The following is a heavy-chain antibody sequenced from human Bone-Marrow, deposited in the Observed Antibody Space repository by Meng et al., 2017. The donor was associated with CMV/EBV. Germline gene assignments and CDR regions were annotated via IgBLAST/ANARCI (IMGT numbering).Heavy chain of an antibody. CDR1: GYSFTSYW. CDR2: ISSSSSYI. D-gene: IGHD3-3*01. Sequence: GGSLRLSCKGSGYSFTSYWIGWVRQAPGKGLEWVSSISSSSSYIYFADSVKGRFTISRDNAKSSLYLQMNSLRAEDTAVYYCARDGWSPGGFDVWGQGTTVTVSS. J-gene: IGHJ6*02. V-gene: IGHV3-21*01. CDR3: ARDGWSPGGFDV.